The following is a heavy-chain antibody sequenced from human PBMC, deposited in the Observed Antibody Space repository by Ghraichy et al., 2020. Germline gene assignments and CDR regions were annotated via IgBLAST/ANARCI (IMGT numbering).Heavy chain of an antibody. D-gene: IGHD3-10*01. V-gene: IGHV4-59*08. CDR1: GGSFSRYY. Sequence: SETLSLTCAVSGGSFSRYYWSWIRQPPGKGLEWIWYIYSSGTTNYNPSLKSRVTISFDTSKNQFSLKLSSVTAADTAVYYCARQECNNGPGSIFRVDYWGQGTLVTVSS. CDR2: IYSSGTT. J-gene: IGHJ4*02. CDR3: ARQECNNGPGSIFRVDY.